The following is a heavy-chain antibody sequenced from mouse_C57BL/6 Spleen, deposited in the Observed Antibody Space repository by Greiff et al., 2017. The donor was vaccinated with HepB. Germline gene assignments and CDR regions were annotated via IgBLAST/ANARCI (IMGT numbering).Heavy chain of an antibody. CDR2: IWRGGST. CDR1: GFSLTSYG. D-gene: IGHD1-1*01. J-gene: IGHJ1*03. Sequence: QVQLQQSGPGLVQPSQSLSITCTVSGFSLTSYGVHWVRQSPGKGLEWLGVIWRGGSTDYNAAVMSRLSITKDNSKSQVFFKMNSLQADDTAIYYCAKNYYGSSYGYFDVWGTGTTVTVSS. CDR3: AKNYYGSSYGYFDV. V-gene: IGHV2-5*01.